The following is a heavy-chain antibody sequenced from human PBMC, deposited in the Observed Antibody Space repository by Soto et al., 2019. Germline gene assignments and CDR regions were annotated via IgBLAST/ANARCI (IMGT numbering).Heavy chain of an antibody. Sequence: ASVKVSCKASGYTFTSYAMHWVRQAPGQRLEWMGWINAGNGNTKYSQKFQGRVTITRDTSASTAYMELSSLRSEDTAVYYCARAFTGYYYYYMDVWGKGTTVTVSS. D-gene: IGHD3-10*01. V-gene: IGHV1-3*01. CDR1: GYTFTSYA. CDR3: ARAFTGYYYYYMDV. CDR2: INAGNGNT. J-gene: IGHJ6*03.